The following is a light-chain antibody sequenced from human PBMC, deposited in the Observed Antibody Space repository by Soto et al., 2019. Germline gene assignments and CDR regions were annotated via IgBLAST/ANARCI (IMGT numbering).Light chain of an antibody. CDR3: KQHNDSPPT. CDR2: GAS. J-gene: IGKJ1*01. V-gene: IGKV3-15*01. Sequence: EIVMTQSPATLSASPGERATLSCRASQSVRSNLAWYQQKPGQAPRLLIYGASTRATGIPARFSGSGSGTEFNLSIGSLQSEDFAVYYCKQHNDSPPTFGQGTKVEIK. CDR1: QSVRSN.